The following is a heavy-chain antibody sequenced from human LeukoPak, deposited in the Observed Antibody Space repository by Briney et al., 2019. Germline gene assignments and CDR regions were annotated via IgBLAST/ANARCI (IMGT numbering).Heavy chain of an antibody. Sequence: PGGSLRLSCAASGFTFSSYEMNWVRQAPGKGLEWVSYISSSGSTIYYADSVKGRFTISRDNAKNSLYLQMNSLRAEDTAVYYCAKTKGYCSGGSCYWPFDYWGQGTLVTVSS. CDR2: ISSSGSTI. J-gene: IGHJ4*02. D-gene: IGHD2-15*01. V-gene: IGHV3-48*03. CDR3: AKTKGYCSGGSCYWPFDY. CDR1: GFTFSSYE.